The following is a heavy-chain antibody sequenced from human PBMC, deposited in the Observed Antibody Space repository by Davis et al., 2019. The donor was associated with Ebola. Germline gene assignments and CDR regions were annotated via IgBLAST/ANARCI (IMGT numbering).Heavy chain of an antibody. CDR1: GFTFSSYG. V-gene: IGHV3-33*03. Sequence: GGSLRLSCAASGFTFSSYGMHWVRQAPGKGLEWVAVIWYDGSNKYYADSVKGRFTISRDDAKNSLYLQMNSLRADDTAIYYCLGRSFDYWGQGTLVTVSS. CDR2: IWYDGSNK. J-gene: IGHJ4*02. CDR3: LGRSFDY.